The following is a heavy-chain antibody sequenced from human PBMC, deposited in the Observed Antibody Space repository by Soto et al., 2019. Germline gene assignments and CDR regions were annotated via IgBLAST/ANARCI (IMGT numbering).Heavy chain of an antibody. CDR1: GFTFSSYA. CDR3: AKSVKDFWSGYYSDY. V-gene: IGHV3-23*01. D-gene: IGHD3-3*01. Sequence: EVQLLESGGGLVQPGGSLRLSCAASGFTFSSYAMSWVRQAPGKGLEWVSAISGSGGSTYYADSVKARFTISRDNSKNTLYLQMNSLRAEDTAVYYCAKSVKDFWSGYYSDYWGQGTLVTVSS. J-gene: IGHJ4*02. CDR2: ISGSGGST.